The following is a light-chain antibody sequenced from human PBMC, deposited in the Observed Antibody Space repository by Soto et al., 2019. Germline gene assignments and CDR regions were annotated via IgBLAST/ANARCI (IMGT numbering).Light chain of an antibody. CDR1: QDINRW. CDR3: QQFSLYWA. J-gene: IGKJ1*01. V-gene: IGKV1-5*01. CDR2: NAD. Sequence: DIPTTQSPSTLSASVGDRVTITCRASQDINRWLAWYQQKPGKAPKILIYNADTLESGVPSRFSGSGYGTEFILTISSLQPDDFATYYCQQFSLYWAFGQGTMVDIK.